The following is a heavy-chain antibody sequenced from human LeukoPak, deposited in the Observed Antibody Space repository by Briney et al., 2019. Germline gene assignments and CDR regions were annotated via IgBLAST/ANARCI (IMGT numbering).Heavy chain of an antibody. CDR2: ISYDGSNK. CDR3: AINGEGYSYGYGY. D-gene: IGHD5-18*01. J-gene: IGHJ4*02. CDR1: GFTFSSYG. Sequence: GGSLRLSCAASGFTFSSYGMHWVRQAPGKGLEWVAVISYDGSNKYYADSVKGRFTISRDNSKNTLYLQMNSLRAEDTAAYYCAINGEGYSYGYGYWGQGTLVTVSS. V-gene: IGHV3-30*03.